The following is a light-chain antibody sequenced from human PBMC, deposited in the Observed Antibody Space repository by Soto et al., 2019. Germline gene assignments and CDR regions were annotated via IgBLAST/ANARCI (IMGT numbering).Light chain of an antibody. CDR1: QDISSW. J-gene: IGKJ1*01. CDR2: AAS. CDR3: PQTNSFPRT. V-gene: IGKV1-12*01. Sequence: DIQMTQSPSSVSASVGDRVTITCRASQDISSWLAWYQQKPGKAPNLLIYAASSLQSGVPSRFSGSGSGTDFTLTLNSLQPEDIATYYCPQTNSFPRTFGQGTKVEVK.